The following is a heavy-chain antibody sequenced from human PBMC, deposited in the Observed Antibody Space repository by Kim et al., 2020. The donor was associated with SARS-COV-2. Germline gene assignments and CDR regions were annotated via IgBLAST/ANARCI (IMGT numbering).Heavy chain of an antibody. CDR3: ALFAMNAFDI. CDR2: ST. V-gene: IGHV1-46*03. Sequence: STSYAQKFQGRVTMTRDTSTSTVYMELSSLRSEDTAVYYCALFAMNAFDIWGQGTMVTVSS. D-gene: IGHD2-8*01. J-gene: IGHJ3*02.